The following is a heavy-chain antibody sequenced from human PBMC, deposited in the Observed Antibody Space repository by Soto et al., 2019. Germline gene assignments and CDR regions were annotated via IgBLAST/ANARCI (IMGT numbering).Heavy chain of an antibody. D-gene: IGHD6-19*01. J-gene: IGHJ2*01. CDR1: GYTFTNYA. CDR3: ARSGYSSGWYHWYFDF. V-gene: IGHV1-3*01. CDR2: INAGNGNT. Sequence: ASVKVSCKASGYTFTNYAIHWVRQAPGQRLEWMGWINAGNGNTGYSQKFQGRVTITRDTSASTAYMELSSLRSEDTAMYFCARSGYSSGWYHWYFDFWGRGTLVTVSS.